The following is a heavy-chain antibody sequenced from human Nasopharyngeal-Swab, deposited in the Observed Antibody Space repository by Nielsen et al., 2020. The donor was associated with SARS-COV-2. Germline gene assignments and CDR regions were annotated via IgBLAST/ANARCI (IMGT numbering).Heavy chain of an antibody. V-gene: IGHV3-23*01. CDR2: ISVSGDYT. CDR3: AKHAAYTNSWHHFDY. D-gene: IGHD6-13*01. CDR1: GFTFSTYA. J-gene: IGHJ4*02. Sequence: GESLKISCAASGFTFSTYAMTWVRQTPGRGLEWVSTISVSGDYTYYADSAKGRFSISRDNSKSTLYLQMNSLRAEDTAVYYCAKHAAYTNSWHHFDYRGQGTLVTVSS.